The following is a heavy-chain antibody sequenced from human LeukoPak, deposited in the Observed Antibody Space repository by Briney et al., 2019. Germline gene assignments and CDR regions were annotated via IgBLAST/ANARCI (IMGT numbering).Heavy chain of an antibody. V-gene: IGHV3-7*01. CDR1: GFTFSSYW. CDR3: AREKEAFDI. CDR2: INQDGSEK. Sequence: GGSLRLSCAAFGFTFSSYWMSWVRQAPGKGLEWVANINQDGSEKHYVDSVKGRFTISRDNSKNTLYLQMNSLRAEDTAVYHCAREKEAFDIWGQGTMVTVSS. J-gene: IGHJ3*02.